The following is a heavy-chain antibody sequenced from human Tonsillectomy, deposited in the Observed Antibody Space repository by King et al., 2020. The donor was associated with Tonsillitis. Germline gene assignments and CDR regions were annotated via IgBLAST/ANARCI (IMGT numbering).Heavy chain of an antibody. J-gene: IGHJ3*02. CDR1: GGTFNRFT. V-gene: IGHV1-69*01. CDR3: ANRVKYSTSSGAFDI. Sequence: HVQLVQSGAEVKKPGSSVRVSCKAFGGTFNRFTFGWVRQAPGQGLEWMGGIIPIFGTANYAQKFQGRVTITADESTSTAYMELNSLISEDTAVYYCANRVKYSTSSGAFDIWGQGTMVTVSS. CDR2: IIPIFGTA. D-gene: IGHD6-6*01.